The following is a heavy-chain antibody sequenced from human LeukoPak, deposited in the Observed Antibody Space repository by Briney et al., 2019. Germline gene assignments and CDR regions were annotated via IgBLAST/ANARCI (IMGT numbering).Heavy chain of an antibody. CDR3: ASHGRAIQLWALFSFDL. Sequence: PSETLSLTCTVSGGSISSSSYYWGWIRQPPGKGLEWIVRIYYSGSTYYNPSLKSRVTISVDTSKNQLSLKQSSVTAADTAVYYCASHGRAIQLWALFSFDLWGRGTLVTVSS. CDR1: GGSISSSSYY. V-gene: IGHV4-39*01. CDR2: IYYSGST. D-gene: IGHD5-18*01. J-gene: IGHJ2*01.